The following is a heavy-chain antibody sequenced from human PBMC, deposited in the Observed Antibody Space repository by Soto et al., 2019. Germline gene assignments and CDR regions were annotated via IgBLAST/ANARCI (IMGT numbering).Heavy chain of an antibody. J-gene: IGHJ4*02. V-gene: IGHV1-8*01. CDR1: GYTFTSYD. Sequence: WASVKVSCKASGYTFTSYDINWVRQATGQGLEWMGWMNPNSGNTGYAQKFQGRVTMTRNTSISTAYMELSSLRSEDTAVYYCARGRKFFDWLLYGGYYFDYWGQGTLVTVSS. CDR3: ARGRKFFDWLLYGGYYFDY. CDR2: MNPNSGNT. D-gene: IGHD3-9*01.